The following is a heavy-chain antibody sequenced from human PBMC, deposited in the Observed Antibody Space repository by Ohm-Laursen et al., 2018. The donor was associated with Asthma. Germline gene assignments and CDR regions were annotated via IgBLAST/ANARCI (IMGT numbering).Heavy chain of an antibody. V-gene: IGHV3-7*05. CDR3: ARIGPEWELPGREYSLHH. CDR2: IKPDGTEN. CDR1: GFPFNTSW. J-gene: IGHJ1*01. Sequence: SLRLSCAASGFPFNTSWMTWVRQVPGKGLEWVANIKPDGTENAYLDSVRGRFTISKDNAKNSLFLQMNSLRGEDTALYYCARIGPEWELPGREYSLHHWGQGTQVTVSS. D-gene: IGHD1-26*01.